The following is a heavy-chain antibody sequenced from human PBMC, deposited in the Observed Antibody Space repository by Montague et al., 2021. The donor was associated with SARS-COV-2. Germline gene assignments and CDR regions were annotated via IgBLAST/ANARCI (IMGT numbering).Heavy chain of an antibody. CDR3: ARDPSRQSLLYPVGDYYYGMDV. V-gene: IGHV4-39*07. CDR2: IYYSGST. CDR1: GGSISSSSYY. J-gene: IGHJ6*02. Sequence: SETLSLTCTVSGGSISSSSYYWGWIRQPPGKGLEWIGSIYYSGSTYYNPSHKSRVTISVDTSKNQFSLKLNSVTAADTAVYYCARDPSRQSLLYPVGDYYYGMDVWGQGTTVTVSS. D-gene: IGHD2-2*02.